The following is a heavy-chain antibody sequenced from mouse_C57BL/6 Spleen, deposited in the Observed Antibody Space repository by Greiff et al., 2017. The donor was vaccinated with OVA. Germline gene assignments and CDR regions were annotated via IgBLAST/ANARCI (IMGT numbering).Heavy chain of an antibody. D-gene: IGHD2-3*01. CDR3: ARDDGYPFDY. V-gene: IGHV1-22*01. J-gene: IGHJ2*01. Sequence: VQLKESGPELVKPGASVKMSCKASGYTFTDYNMHWVKQSHGKSLEWIGYINPNNGGTSYNQKFKGKATLTVNKSSSTAYMELRSLTSEDSAVYYCARDDGYPFDYWGQGTTLTVSS. CDR1: GYTFTDYN. CDR2: INPNNGGT.